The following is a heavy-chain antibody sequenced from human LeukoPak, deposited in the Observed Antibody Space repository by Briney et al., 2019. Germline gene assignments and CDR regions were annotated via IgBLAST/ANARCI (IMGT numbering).Heavy chain of an antibody. CDR3: ARPLHARIRTGAFDI. Sequence: GESLQISCQGSGYSFTTYWIGWVRQMPGKGLECMGIIYPGDSDTRYSPSFQGQVTISADKSISTAYLQWSSLEASDTAIYYCARPLHARIRTGAFDIWGQGTMVTVSS. V-gene: IGHV5-51*01. CDR2: IYPGDSDT. D-gene: IGHD1-1*01. J-gene: IGHJ3*02. CDR1: GYSFTTYW.